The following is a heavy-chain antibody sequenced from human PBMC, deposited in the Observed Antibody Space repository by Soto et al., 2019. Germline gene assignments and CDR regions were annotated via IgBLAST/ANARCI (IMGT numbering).Heavy chain of an antibody. CDR2: IYYSGST. V-gene: IGHV4-59*08. Sequence: PSETLSLTYTVSGGSISSYYWSWIRQPPGKGLEWIGYIYYSGSTNYNPSLKSRVTISVDTSKNQFSLKLSSVTAADTAVYYCARLVSGYCSSTSCYLNWFDPWGQGTLVIVSS. J-gene: IGHJ5*02. D-gene: IGHD2-2*01. CDR3: ARLVSGYCSSTSCYLNWFDP. CDR1: GGSISSYY.